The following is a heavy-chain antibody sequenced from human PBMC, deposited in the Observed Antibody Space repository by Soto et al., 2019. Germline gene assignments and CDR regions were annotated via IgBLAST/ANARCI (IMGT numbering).Heavy chain of an antibody. CDR3: AADVVGASLFDY. D-gene: IGHD2-15*01. J-gene: IGHJ4*02. Sequence: ASVKVSCKASGFTFTSSAVQWVRQARGQRLEWIGWIVVGSGNTNYAQKFQERVTITSDMSTSTAYMELSSLRSEDTAVYYCAADVVGASLFDYWGQGTLVTVSS. CDR1: GFTFTSSA. V-gene: IGHV1-58*01. CDR2: IVVGSGNT.